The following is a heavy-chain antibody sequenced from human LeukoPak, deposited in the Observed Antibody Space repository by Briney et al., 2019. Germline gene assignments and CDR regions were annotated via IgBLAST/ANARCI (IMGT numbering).Heavy chain of an antibody. Sequence: SETLSLTCTVSGGSISSGDYYWSWIRLPPGKGLEWIGYIYYSGSTYYNPSLKSRVTISVDTSKNQFSLKMSSMSAAATAVYYCARDSGGYSSGGSCYSDYWGQGTLVTVSS. D-gene: IGHD2-15*01. CDR3: ARDSGGYSSGGSCYSDY. CDR1: GGSISSGDYY. CDR2: IYYSGST. J-gene: IGHJ4*02. V-gene: IGHV4-30-4*08.